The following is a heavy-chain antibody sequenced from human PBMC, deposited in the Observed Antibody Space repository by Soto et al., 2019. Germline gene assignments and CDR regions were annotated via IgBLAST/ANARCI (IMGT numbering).Heavy chain of an antibody. D-gene: IGHD3-10*01. CDR3: ARDLSADY. Sequence: GGSLRLSCAASGFTFSNYNIIWVRQAPGKGLEWVSYISSTGTTIYYAASVKGRFTISRDNAKNSLYLQMNSLTGEDTAVYYCARDLSADYWGQGTLVTVSS. V-gene: IGHV3-48*01. CDR1: GFTFSNYN. CDR2: ISSTGTTI. J-gene: IGHJ4*02.